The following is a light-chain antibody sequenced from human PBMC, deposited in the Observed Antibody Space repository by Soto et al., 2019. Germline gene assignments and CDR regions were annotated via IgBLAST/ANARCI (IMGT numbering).Light chain of an antibody. V-gene: IGKV1-5*01. CDR3: QQYNGYST. J-gene: IGKJ2*01. CDR1: RTISSW. Sequence: DIQITQSPSTLSASVGDRVTLTCRASRTISSWLAWYQQRPGKAPKLLIYDGYNLESGVPSRFSGSRSGTEFTLTISILQPDDVATYYCQQYNGYSTFGQGTYLDIK. CDR2: DGY.